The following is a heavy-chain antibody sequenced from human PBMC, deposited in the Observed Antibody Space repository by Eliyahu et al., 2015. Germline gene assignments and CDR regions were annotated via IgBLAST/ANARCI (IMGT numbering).Heavy chain of an antibody. CDR3: AREGVYGDYVGPPAYYFDY. CDR1: GFTVXSNX. J-gene: IGHJ4*02. CDR2: IYSGGST. D-gene: IGHD4-17*01. V-gene: IGHV3-66*01. Sequence: EVQLVESGGGLVQPGGSLRLSCAASGFTVXSNXRXWVHQAPGKGLGWVSVIYSGGSTYYADSVKGRFTISRDNSKNTLYLQMNSLRAEDTAVYYCAREGVYGDYVGPPAYYFDYWGQGTLVTVSS.